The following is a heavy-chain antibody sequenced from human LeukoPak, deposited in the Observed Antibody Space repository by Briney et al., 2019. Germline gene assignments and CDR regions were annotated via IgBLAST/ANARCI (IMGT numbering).Heavy chain of an antibody. CDR3: AKVSVPAAIRSKSDY. CDR1: GFTFSSYG. J-gene: IGHJ4*02. D-gene: IGHD2-2*01. Sequence: GGSLRLSCAASGFTFSSYGMHWVRQAPGKGLEWVAFIRYDGSNKYYADSVKGRFTISRDNSKNTLYLQMNSLRAEDTAVYYCAKVSVPAAIRSKSDYWGQGTLVTVSS. CDR2: IRYDGSNK. V-gene: IGHV3-30*02.